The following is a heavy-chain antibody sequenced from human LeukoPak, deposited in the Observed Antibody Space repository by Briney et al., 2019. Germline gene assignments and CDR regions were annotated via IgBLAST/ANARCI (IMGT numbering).Heavy chain of an antibody. J-gene: IGHJ4*02. V-gene: IGHV3-30*18. CDR2: ILYDGSNE. D-gene: IGHD1-1*01. Sequence: PGGSLRLSCAASGFTFNTYGMHWVRQAPGKGLEWVAVILYDGSNENYADSVKGRFTISRDNSKNTLYLQLNSLRAEDTAVYYCAKGRSPNDYFHYWGQGTLVTVSS. CDR1: GFTFNTYG. CDR3: AKGRSPNDYFHY.